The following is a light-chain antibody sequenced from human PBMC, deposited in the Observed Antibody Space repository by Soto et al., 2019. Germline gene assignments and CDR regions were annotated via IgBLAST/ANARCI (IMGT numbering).Light chain of an antibody. Sequence: QLVLTQPASVSGSPGQSITISCTGTSSDVGHPYNYVSWYQQHPGKAPKLLIFKVSNRPSGISGRFSGSKSGNTASLTISGLQAEDKADYYCMSYIDSTSTHWVLGGGTKLTVL. CDR3: MSYIDSTSTHWV. V-gene: IGLV2-14*03. J-gene: IGLJ3*02. CDR2: KVS. CDR1: SSDVGHPYNY.